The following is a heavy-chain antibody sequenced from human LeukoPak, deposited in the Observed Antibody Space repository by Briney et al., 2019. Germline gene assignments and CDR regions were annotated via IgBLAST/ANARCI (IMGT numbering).Heavy chain of an antibody. CDR1: GFTFSSYW. CDR3: AREDDSSGYYYLDAFDI. J-gene: IGHJ3*02. Sequence: GGSLRLSCAASGFTFSSYWMSWVRQAPGKGLEWVANIKQDGSEKYYVDSVKGRFTISRDNAKNSLYLQMNSLRAEDTAVYYCAREDDSSGYYYLDAFDIWGQGTMATVSS. V-gene: IGHV3-7*01. D-gene: IGHD3-22*01. CDR2: IKQDGSEK.